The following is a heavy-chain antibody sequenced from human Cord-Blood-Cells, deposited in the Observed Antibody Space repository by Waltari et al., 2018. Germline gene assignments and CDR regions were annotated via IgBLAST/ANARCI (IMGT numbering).Heavy chain of an antibody. Sequence: QLHLQESGPGLVKASETLSLPCPVSGCPIRSTSYYWGWIRQPPGQGLEWTGCIYYSGGTYYNPSLKSRVTISVDTSKNQFSLKLSSVTAADTAVYYCARLPWGDGYEGYWGQGTLVTVSS. D-gene: IGHD5-12*01. V-gene: IGHV4-39*01. CDR2: IYYSGGT. CDR1: GCPIRSTSYY. CDR3: ARLPWGDGYEGY. J-gene: IGHJ4*02.